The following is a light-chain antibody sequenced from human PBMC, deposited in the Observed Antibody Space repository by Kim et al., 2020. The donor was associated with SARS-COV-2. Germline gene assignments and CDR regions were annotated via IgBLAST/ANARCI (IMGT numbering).Light chain of an antibody. CDR3: SSYTSSNTFNVI. CDR1: SSDVGGYNY. V-gene: IGLV2-14*03. CDR2: DVS. Sequence: QSALTQPASVSGSPGQSITISCTGTSSDVGGYNYVSWYQHHPGKAPKLMIFDVSKRPSGVSNRFSGSKSGNTASLTISGLQAEDEADYHCSSYTSSNTFNVIFGGGTQLTVL. J-gene: IGLJ2*01.